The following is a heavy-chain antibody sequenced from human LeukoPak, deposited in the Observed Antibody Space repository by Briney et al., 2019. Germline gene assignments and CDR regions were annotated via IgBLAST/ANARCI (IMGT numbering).Heavy chain of an antibody. Sequence: GGSLRLSCAASGFTFSTYSMNWVRQAPGKGLKWVSYISSSNSNIYYADSVKGRFTISRDNAKNSLYLQMNSLRADDTAVYYCAKDLGGATTGFDYWGQGTLVTVSS. CDR2: ISSSNSNI. CDR1: GFTFSTYS. J-gene: IGHJ4*02. V-gene: IGHV3-48*04. D-gene: IGHD1-26*01. CDR3: AKDLGGATTGFDY.